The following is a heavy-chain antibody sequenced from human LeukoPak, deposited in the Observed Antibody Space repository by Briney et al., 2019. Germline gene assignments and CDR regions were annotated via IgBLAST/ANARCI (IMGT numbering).Heavy chain of an antibody. V-gene: IGHV4-31*03. D-gene: IGHD3-10*01. Sequence: SQTLSLTCTVPGGSISSGGYYWSWIRQHPGKGLEWIGYIYYSGSTYYNPSLKSRVTISVDTSKNQFSLKLSSVTAADTAVYYCARSYGSGSYDYYYYGMDVWGQGTTVTVSS. CDR1: GGSISSGGYY. CDR3: ARSYGSGSYDYYYYGMDV. J-gene: IGHJ6*02. CDR2: IYYSGST.